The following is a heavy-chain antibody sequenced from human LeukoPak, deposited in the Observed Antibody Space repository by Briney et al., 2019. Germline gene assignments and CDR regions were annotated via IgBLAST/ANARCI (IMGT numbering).Heavy chain of an antibody. D-gene: IGHD4-17*01. J-gene: IGHJ3*02. V-gene: IGHV3-23*01. CDR1: GFTFSSYA. CDR3: ARVAVTTVTTHAFDI. CDR2: ISGSGGST. Sequence: GGSLRLSCAAFGFTFSSYAMSWVRQAPGKGLEWVSAISGSGGSTYYADSVEGRFTISRDNSKNTLYLQMNSLRAEDTAVYYCARVAVTTVTTHAFDIWGQGTMVTVSS.